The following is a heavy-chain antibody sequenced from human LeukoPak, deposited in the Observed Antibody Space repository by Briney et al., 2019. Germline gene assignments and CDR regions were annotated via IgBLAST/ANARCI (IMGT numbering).Heavy chain of an antibody. J-gene: IGHJ4*02. V-gene: IGHV4-39*01. CDR1: GGSISSSSYY. Sequence: SETLSLTCTVSGGSISSSSYYWGWIRQPPGKGLEWIGSIYYSGSTYYNPSLKSRVTISVDTSKNQFSLKLSSVTAADTAVYYCARLTYYYGSDWGRGTLVTVSS. CDR2: IYYSGST. D-gene: IGHD3-10*01. CDR3: ARLTYYYGSD.